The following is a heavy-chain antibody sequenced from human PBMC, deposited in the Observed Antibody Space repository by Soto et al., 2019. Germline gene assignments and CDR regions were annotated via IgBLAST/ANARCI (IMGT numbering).Heavy chain of an antibody. J-gene: IGHJ4*02. CDR3: ARDRTAAY. CDR1: GFTFSRYS. D-gene: IGHD6-25*01. Sequence: PGGSLRLSCAASGFTFSRYSMNWVRQAPGKGLEWVSSMSGSSSYIYYADSVKGRCTISRDNAKNSLYLQMNSLRAEDTAVYYCARDRTAAYWGQGTLLTAS. CDR2: MSGSSSYI. V-gene: IGHV3-21*01.